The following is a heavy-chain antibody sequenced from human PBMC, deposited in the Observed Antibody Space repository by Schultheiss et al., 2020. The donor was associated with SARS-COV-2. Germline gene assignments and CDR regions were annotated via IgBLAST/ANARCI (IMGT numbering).Heavy chain of an antibody. CDR3: ARGGIAARLWGDY. D-gene: IGHD6-6*01. Sequence: GGSLRLSCAASGFTFSTYEINWVRQTPGRGLEWLSYISSSGSSILYADSLKGRFTVSRDNAKNSLYLQMNSLRAEDTAVYYCARGGIAARLWGDYWGQGTLVTVSS. J-gene: IGHJ4*02. CDR1: GFTFSTYE. CDR2: ISSSGSSI. V-gene: IGHV3-48*03.